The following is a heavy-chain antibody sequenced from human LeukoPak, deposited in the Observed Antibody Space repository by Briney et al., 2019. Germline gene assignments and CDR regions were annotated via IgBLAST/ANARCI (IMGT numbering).Heavy chain of an antibody. CDR1: GFTFSSYW. J-gene: IGHJ5*02. Sequence: GGSLRLSCAASGFTFSSYWMSWVRQAPGKGLEWVANIKQDGSEKYYVDSVKGRFTISRDNAKNSLYLQMNSLRAEDTAVYYCARELAYCGGDCYSSWGQGTLVTVSS. V-gene: IGHV3-7*01. D-gene: IGHD2-21*02. CDR3: ARELAYCGGDCYSS. CDR2: IKQDGSEK.